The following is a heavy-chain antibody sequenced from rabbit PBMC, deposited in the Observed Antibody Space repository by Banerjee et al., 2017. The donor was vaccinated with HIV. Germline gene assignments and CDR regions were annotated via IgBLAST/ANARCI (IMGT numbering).Heavy chain of an antibody. D-gene: IGHD1-1*01. CDR1: GFSFSSNYY. Sequence: QSLEESGGDLVKPGASLTLTCTASGFSFSSNYYMCWVRQAPGKGLEWIGCIDAGSSGSTYYANWAKGRFTISKTSSTTVTLQMTSLTAADTATYFCVRDPYTTHSGPLWGQGTLVT. CDR2: IDAGSSGST. V-gene: IGHV1S40*01. CDR3: VRDPYTTHSGPL. J-gene: IGHJ6*01.